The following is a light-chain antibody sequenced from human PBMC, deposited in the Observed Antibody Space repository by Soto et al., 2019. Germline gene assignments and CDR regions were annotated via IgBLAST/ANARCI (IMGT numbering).Light chain of an antibody. CDR1: QTVYNGY. Sequence: ENVLTQSPCTLSLSRRERATLXXRASQTVYNGYLAWYQQKPGQAPRLXIYEASSRATGSPDMFSGGGAGTDFTLTSSRLEPADFAVYYCQQFSSDTLTFGGGTKVDIK. CDR2: EAS. V-gene: IGKV3-20*01. J-gene: IGKJ4*01. CDR3: QQFSSDTLT.